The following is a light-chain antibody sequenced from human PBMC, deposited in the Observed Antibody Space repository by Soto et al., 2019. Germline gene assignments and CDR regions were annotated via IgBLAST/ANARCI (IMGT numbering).Light chain of an antibody. CDR1: QSVLKSSNNKNH. CDR2: WAS. Sequence: DIVMTQSPDSLAVSLGERATINCKSSQSVLKSSNNKNHLAWYQQKPGQPPRLLIYWASMRESRVPDRFSGGGSGTDFTLPISSLQAEDAAVYYCQQYYSPPAMFGQGTKVEI. V-gene: IGKV4-1*01. J-gene: IGKJ1*01. CDR3: QQYYSPPAM.